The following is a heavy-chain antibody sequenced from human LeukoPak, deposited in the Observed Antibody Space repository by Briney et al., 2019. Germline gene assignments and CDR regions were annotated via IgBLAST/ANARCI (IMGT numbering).Heavy chain of an antibody. CDR3: ASPTMVRGVTPGY. J-gene: IGHJ4*02. V-gene: IGHV3-23*01. Sequence: HTGGSLRLSCAASGFTFSSYAMSWVRQAPGKGLEWVSAISGSGGSTYYADSVKGRFTISRDNSKNTLYLQMNSLRAEDTAVYYCASPTMVRGVTPGYWGQGTLVTVSS. CDR1: GFTFSSYA. D-gene: IGHD3-10*01. CDR2: ISGSGGST.